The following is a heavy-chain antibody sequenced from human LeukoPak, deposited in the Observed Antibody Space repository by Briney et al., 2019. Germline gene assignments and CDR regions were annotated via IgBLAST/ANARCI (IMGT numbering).Heavy chain of an antibody. Sequence: SVKVSCKASGYTFTSYGISWVRQAPGQGLEWMGGIIPIFGTANYAQKFQGRVTITADESTSTAYMELSSLRSEDTAVYYCARGQYCSGGSCYLPFDYWGQGTLVTVSS. J-gene: IGHJ4*02. V-gene: IGHV1-69*13. CDR3: ARGQYCSGGSCYLPFDY. D-gene: IGHD2-15*01. CDR2: IIPIFGTA. CDR1: GYTFTSYG.